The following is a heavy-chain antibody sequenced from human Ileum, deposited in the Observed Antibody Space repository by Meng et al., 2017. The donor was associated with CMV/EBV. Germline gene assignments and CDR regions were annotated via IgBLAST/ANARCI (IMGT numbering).Heavy chain of an antibody. V-gene: IGHV4-61*07. Sequence: SLSCRSPYRLWYRHPPGTGLGWLGYIYCTGPTDYNPSLMSRVSISVDTSKNQFSLKLTSVTAADTAVYYCARLDRFCGGTSCLIFHSWGQGTLVTVSS. CDR1: SLSCRSPY. CDR3: ARLDRFCGGTSCLIFHS. D-gene: IGHD2-2*01. J-gene: IGHJ4*02. CDR2: IYCTGPT.